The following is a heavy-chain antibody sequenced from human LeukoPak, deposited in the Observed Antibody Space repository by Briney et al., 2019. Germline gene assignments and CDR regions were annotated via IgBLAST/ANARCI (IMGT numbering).Heavy chain of an antibody. CDR3: ARDYSRSWYPDY. D-gene: IGHD6-13*01. CDR1: GLTFSSYW. J-gene: IGHJ4*02. V-gene: IGHV3-74*01. CDR2: INSDATST. Sequence: PGGSLRLSCAASGLTFSSYWMHWVRQAPGKGLVWVSRINSDATSTSYADSVKGRFTISRDNAKNTLYLQMNSLRGEDTAVYYCARDYSRSWYPDYWGQGTLVTVSS.